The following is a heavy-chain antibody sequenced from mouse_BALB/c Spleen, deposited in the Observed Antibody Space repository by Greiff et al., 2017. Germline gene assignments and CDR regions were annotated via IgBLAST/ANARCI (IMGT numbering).Heavy chain of an antibody. D-gene: IGHD1-1*01. CDR1: GFNIKDYY. Sequence: EVMLVESGAELVRSGASVKLSCTASGFNIKDYYMHWVKQRPEQGLEWIGWIDPENGDTEYAPKFQGKATMTADTSSNTAYLQLSSLTSEDTAVYYCNAPYYYGSSYDDYWGQGTTLTVSS. J-gene: IGHJ2*01. V-gene: IGHV14-4*02. CDR3: NAPYYYGSSYDDY. CDR2: IDPENGDT.